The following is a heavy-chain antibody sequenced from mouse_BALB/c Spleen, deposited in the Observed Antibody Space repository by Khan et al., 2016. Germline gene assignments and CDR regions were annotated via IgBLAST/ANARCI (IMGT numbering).Heavy chain of an antibody. V-gene: IGHV1-80*01. Sequence: VQLQESGAELVRPGSSVKISCKASGFAVSSYWMNWVKQRPGQGLEWIGQIYPGDGDTNYNGKFKGKATLTADKSSNTAYMQLSSLTSEVSAVYFCARGTPFANWGQGNLVTVSA. CDR2: IYPGDGDT. J-gene: IGHJ3*01. CDR3: ARGTPFAN. CDR1: GFAVSSYW. D-gene: IGHD2-14*01.